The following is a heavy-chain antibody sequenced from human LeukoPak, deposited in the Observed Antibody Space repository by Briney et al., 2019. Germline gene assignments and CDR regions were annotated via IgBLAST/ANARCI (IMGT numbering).Heavy chain of an antibody. CDR3: AGCAGNSCYFDY. V-gene: IGHV3-7*01. J-gene: IGHJ4*02. Sequence: GGSLRLSCAASGFSFISYWMSWVRQAPGKGLEWVANIKQDGSAKNYVDSVKGRFTISRDNAKNSLYLHLNSLRAEDTAVYYCAGCAGNSCYFDYWGQGTLVIVSS. D-gene: IGHD1-1*01. CDR1: GFSFISYW. CDR2: IKQDGSAK.